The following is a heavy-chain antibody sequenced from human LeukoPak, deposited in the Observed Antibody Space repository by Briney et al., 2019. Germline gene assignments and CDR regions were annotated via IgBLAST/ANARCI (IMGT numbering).Heavy chain of an antibody. Sequence: GGCLRLSCAASGFTFNDYYMSWICQAPGKGLEWVSYISSSGSTIYYADSVKGRFTISRDNAKNTLYLQMNSLRAEDTAVYYCAKDRLNDYSVSPLGDWGQGTLVTVSS. CDR1: GFTFNDYY. J-gene: IGHJ4*02. CDR2: ISSSGSTI. V-gene: IGHV3-11*01. D-gene: IGHD1-26*01. CDR3: AKDRLNDYSVSPLGD.